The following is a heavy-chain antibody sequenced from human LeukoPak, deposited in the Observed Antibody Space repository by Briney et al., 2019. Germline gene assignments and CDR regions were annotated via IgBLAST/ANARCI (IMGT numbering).Heavy chain of an antibody. CDR1: GYTFTSYG. D-gene: IGHD3-10*01. CDR3: ARDWPDYYGSGSYYMFDP. Sequence: ASVTVSCTASGYTFTSYGISWVRQAPGQGLEWMGWISAYNGNTNYAQKLQGRVTMTTDTSTSTAYMELRSLRSDDTAVYYCARDWPDYYGSGSYYMFDPWGQGTLVTVSS. J-gene: IGHJ5*02. V-gene: IGHV1-18*04. CDR2: ISAYNGNT.